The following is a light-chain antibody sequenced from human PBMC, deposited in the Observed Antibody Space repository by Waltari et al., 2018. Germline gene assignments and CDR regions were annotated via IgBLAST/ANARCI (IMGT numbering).Light chain of an antibody. CDR1: NIGTYS. Sequence: SYVVTQPPSVSVAPGETATITCGGDNIGTYSVHWYQQKAGQAPVLVIFYDRDRPSGIPDRFSGSNSGNMATLTSSRVEAGDEARYYCHVWHPHVDPGVFGTGTEVTVL. V-gene: IGLV3-21*04. CDR2: YDR. J-gene: IGLJ1*01. CDR3: HVWHPHVDPGV.